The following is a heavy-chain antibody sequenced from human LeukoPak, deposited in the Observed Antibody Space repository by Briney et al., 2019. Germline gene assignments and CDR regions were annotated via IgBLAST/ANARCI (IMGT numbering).Heavy chain of an antibody. Sequence: PGGSLRLSCAASGFTFSSYAMHWVRQAPGKGLEWVAVISYDGSNKYYADSVKGRFTISRDNAKNSLYLQMNSLRAEDTAVYYCARVVPAAAYHFDYWGQGTLVTVSS. J-gene: IGHJ4*02. CDR2: ISYDGSNK. CDR1: GFTFSSYA. V-gene: IGHV3-30-3*01. CDR3: ARVVPAAAYHFDY. D-gene: IGHD2-2*01.